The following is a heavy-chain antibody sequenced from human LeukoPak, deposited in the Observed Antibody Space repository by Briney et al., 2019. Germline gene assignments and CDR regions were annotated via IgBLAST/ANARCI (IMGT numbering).Heavy chain of an antibody. CDR2: VYYDGRT. CDR3: ATGYSNGWTSDFDY. D-gene: IGHD6-19*01. J-gene: IGHJ4*02. CDR1: GYSISRGYF. V-gene: IGHV4-38-2*02. Sequence: SETLSLACTVSGYSISRGYFWDWIRQPPGKGLEWIGTVYYDGRTYYNPSVKSRATPSKDTSDNHFSLDLRSVTASDTAVYYCATGYSNGWTSDFDYWGQGILVTVSP.